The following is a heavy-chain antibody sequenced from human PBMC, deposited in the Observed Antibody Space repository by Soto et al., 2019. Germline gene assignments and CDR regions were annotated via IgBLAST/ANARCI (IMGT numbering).Heavy chain of an antibody. CDR3: ARSEVLLWFGELSSYAFDI. CDR1: GFTFSSYW. J-gene: IGHJ3*02. V-gene: IGHV3-7*05. Sequence: GGSLRLSCAASGFTFSSYWMSWVRQAPGKGLEWVANIKQDGSEKYYVDSVKGRFTISRDNAKNSLYLQMNSLRAEETAVYYCARSEVLLWFGELSSYAFDIWGQGTMVTVSS. CDR2: IKQDGSEK. D-gene: IGHD3-10*01.